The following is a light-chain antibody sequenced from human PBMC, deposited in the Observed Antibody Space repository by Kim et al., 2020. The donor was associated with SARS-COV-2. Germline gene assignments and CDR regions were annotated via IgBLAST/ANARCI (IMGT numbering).Light chain of an antibody. V-gene: IGLV1-51*01. CDR2: DNH. CDR1: RSNIGNYY. Sequence: GQKVTTSCCGSRSNIGNYYVSWYQQLPGTAPRLLIYDNHERPSGIPDRCSGSKSGTTATLGITGLQTGDEADYYCGAWDTSLSIVVFGGGTQLTVL. CDR3: GAWDTSLSIVV. J-gene: IGLJ2*01.